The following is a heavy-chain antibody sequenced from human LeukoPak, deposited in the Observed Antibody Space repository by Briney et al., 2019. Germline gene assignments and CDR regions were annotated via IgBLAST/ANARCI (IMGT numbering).Heavy chain of an antibody. CDR2: INSAGST. V-gene: IGHV3-23*01. D-gene: IGHD4-17*01. J-gene: IGHJ4*02. Sequence: LGGSLRLSCAASGFTFSSYAMSWVRQAPGKGLEWVSAINSAGSTYYGDSVRGRFTISRDNSKNVLHLQMNSLRAEDTALYYCAKDQNTVATAPFDYWGLGTLVTVSS. CDR3: AKDQNTVATAPFDY. CDR1: GFTFSSYA.